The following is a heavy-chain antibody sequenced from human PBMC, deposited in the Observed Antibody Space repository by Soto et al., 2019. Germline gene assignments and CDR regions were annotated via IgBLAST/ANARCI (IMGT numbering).Heavy chain of an antibody. V-gene: IGHV1-69*13. CDR2: IIPIFGAA. CDR1: GYTFTNFG. CDR3: ARVGYYYDSSGYYLSFDY. J-gene: IGHJ4*02. D-gene: IGHD3-22*01. Sequence: GASVKVSCKASGYTFTNFGISWVRQAPGQGLEWMGGIIPIFGAANYAQKFQGRVTITADESTSTAYMELSSLRSEDTAVYYCARVGYYYDSSGYYLSFDYWGQGTLVTVSS.